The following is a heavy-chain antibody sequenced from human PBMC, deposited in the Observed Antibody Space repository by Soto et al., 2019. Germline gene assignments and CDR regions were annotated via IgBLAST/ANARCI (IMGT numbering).Heavy chain of an antibody. V-gene: IGHV1-69*12. J-gene: IGHJ6*02. CDR2: IIPMFGTT. Sequence: VKLVQSGAEVKKPGSSVKVFCKASAGTFVSYAINWLRQAPGQAPEWMGLIIPMFGTTNYAEKFQGRLTITADESTSTMELNSLRSEDTAVYYCAKDAAVVVDTSPFSAMYIWCQRPTVTGSS. CDR3: AKDAAVVVDTSPFSAMYI. D-gene: IGHD2-15*01. CDR1: AGTFVSYA.